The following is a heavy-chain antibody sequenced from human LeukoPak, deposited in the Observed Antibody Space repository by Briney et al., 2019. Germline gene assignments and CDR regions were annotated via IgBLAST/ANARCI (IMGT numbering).Heavy chain of an antibody. Sequence: SETLSLTCTVSGGSISSGGYYWSWIRQHPGKGLEWIGYMYHGGTTYYNPSLKSRVTISVDTSKNQFSLKLSSVTAADTAVYYCASIPYSSSPNPSYWGQGTLVTVSS. CDR1: GGSISSGGYY. V-gene: IGHV4-31*03. D-gene: IGHD6-6*01. CDR3: ASIPYSSSPNPSY. J-gene: IGHJ4*02. CDR2: MYHGGTT.